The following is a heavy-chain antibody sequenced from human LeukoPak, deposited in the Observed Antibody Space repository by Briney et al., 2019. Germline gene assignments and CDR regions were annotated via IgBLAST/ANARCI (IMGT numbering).Heavy chain of an antibody. D-gene: IGHD3-3*01. CDR1: GGSISSYY. V-gene: IGHV4-59*01. CDR2: INHSGST. CDR3: ARFGGPHAFDI. Sequence: SETLSLTCTVSGGSISSYYWSWIRQPPGKGLEWIGEINHSGSTNYNPSLKSRVTISVDTSKNQFSLKLSSVTAADTAVYYCARFGGPHAFDIWGQGTMVTVSS. J-gene: IGHJ3*02.